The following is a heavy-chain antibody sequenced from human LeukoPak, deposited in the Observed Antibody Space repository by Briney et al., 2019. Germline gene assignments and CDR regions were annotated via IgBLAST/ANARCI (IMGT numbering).Heavy chain of an antibody. V-gene: IGHV3-7*01. CDR1: GFVFSASY. CDR3: VRGGTYWTVS. Sequence: PGGSLRLSCAASGFVFSASYMSWVRKAPGKGLEWVATIKPDGSEKYHVDSVSGRFTISRDNTNDSLFLQMNSLRVDDTAAYYCVRGGTYWTVSWGQGTLVNVS. J-gene: IGHJ5*01. CDR2: IKPDGSEK.